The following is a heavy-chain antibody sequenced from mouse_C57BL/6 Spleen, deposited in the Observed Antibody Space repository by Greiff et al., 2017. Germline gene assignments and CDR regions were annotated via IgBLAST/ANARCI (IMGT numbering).Heavy chain of an antibody. CDR1: GYSFRSYW. CDR2: IYPGDGDT. J-gene: IGHJ1*03. V-gene: IGHV1-80*01. Sequence: VQLQQSGAELVKPGASVKISCKASGYSFRSYWMNWVKQRPGKGLEWIGQIYPGDGDTNYNGKFKGKATLTADKSSSTAYMQLSSLTSEDSAVYFCARGNYGNPDVWGTGTTVTVSS. D-gene: IGHD2-1*01. CDR3: ARGNYGNPDV.